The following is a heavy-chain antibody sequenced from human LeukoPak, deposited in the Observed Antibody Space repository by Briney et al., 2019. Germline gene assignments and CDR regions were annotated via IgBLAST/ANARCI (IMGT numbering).Heavy chain of an antibody. Sequence: GGPRRLSCAPSGFPLSRYWMSWVRQAQGKGREWVANIKEDGSETYYEDSVKGRFTVSRDNAKNSLYLQMNSLRDEDTAVYYCARKKSDNYDSSGSLDYWGQGTLVTVSS. V-gene: IGHV3-7*01. CDR2: IKEDGSET. D-gene: IGHD3-22*01. CDR3: ARKKSDNYDSSGSLDY. J-gene: IGHJ4*02. CDR1: GFPLSRYW.